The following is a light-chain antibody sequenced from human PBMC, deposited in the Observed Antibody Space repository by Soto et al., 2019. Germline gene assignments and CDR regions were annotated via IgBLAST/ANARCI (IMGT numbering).Light chain of an antibody. J-gene: IGLJ1*01. CDR3: CSSAGSSVYV. V-gene: IGLV2-11*01. CDR1: SSDVGGFNY. CDR2: DVT. Sequence: QSALTQPRSVSGSPGQSVTISCTGTSSDVGGFNYVSWYQHHPGKAPKLMIYDVTKRPPGVPDRFSGSKSGNTASLTISGLQAEDETDYYCCSSAGSSVYVFGTGTKVTVL.